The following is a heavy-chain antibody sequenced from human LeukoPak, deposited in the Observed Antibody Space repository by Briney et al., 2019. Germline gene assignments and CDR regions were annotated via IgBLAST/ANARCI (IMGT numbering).Heavy chain of an antibody. D-gene: IGHD3-10*02. CDR3: AELGITMIGGV. V-gene: IGHV3-7*01. J-gene: IGHJ6*04. Sequence: GGSLRLSCAASGFTFSSYWMTWVRQAPGKGLAWVANIIEGGDVKYYVDSVKGRFTISRDNAKNSLYLQMNSLRAEDTAVYYCAELGITMIGGVWGKGTTVTISS. CDR1: GFTFSSYW. CDR2: IIEGGDVK.